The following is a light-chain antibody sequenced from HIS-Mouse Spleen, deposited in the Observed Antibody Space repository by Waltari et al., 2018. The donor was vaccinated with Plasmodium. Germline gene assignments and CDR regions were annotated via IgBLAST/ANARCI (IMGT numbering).Light chain of an antibody. Sequence: ALTQSPGTLSLSPGARATLSCRASQSVSSSYLAWYQQKPGQAPRLLIYGASSRATGIPDRFSGSGSGTDFTLTISRLEPEDFAVYYCQQYGSSPYTFGQGTKLEIK. J-gene: IGKJ2*01. CDR1: QSVSSSY. CDR2: GAS. CDR3: QQYGSSPYT. V-gene: IGKV3-20*01.